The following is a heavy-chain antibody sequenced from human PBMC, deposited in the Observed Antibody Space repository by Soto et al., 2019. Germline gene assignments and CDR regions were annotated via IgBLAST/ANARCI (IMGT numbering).Heavy chain of an antibody. V-gene: IGHV3-74*01. J-gene: IGHJ4*02. CDR2: INSDGSST. CDR1: GFTFSNYW. Sequence: EVQLVESGGGLVQPGGSLRLSCAASGFTFSNYWMHWVRQAPGKGLVWVSRINSDGSSTSYADSAKGRFTISRDNAKNTLYLQMNSLRAEDTAVYYCVRDLSGRYYESWLGYWGQGTLVTVSS. D-gene: IGHD3-10*01. CDR3: VRDLSGRYYESWLGY.